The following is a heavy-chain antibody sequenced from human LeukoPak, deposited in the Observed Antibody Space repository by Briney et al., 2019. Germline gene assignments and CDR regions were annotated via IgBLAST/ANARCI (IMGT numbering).Heavy chain of an antibody. D-gene: IGHD6-19*01. V-gene: IGHV3-74*01. CDR3: AKDLWDSSGWYYYYGMDV. CDR1: GFTFSSYW. J-gene: IGHJ6*02. CDR2: INSDGSST. Sequence: GGSLRLSCAASGFTFSSYWIHWVRQAPGKGLVWVSHINSDGSSTSYADSVKGRFTISRDNSKNTLYLQMNSLRAEDTAVYYCAKDLWDSSGWYYYYGMDVWGQGTTVTVSS.